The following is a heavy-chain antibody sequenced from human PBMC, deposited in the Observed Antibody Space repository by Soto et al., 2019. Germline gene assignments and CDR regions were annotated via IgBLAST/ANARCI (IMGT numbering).Heavy chain of an antibody. CDR2: ISFDGNIS. Sequence: QPGGSLRLSCEGSGFSFRSYWMHWVGRAPGKGLVWVARISFDGNISNYADSVKGRFTITRDNARNTVYLQMNSLRAEDTAAYFCVREPWGFSGTWYDYWGQGTLVTVSS. CDR1: GFSFRSYW. D-gene: IGHD6-13*01. J-gene: IGHJ4*02. V-gene: IGHV3-74*01. CDR3: VREPWGFSGTWYDY.